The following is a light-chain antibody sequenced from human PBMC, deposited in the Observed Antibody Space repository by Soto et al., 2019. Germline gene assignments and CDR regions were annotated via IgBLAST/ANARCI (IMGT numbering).Light chain of an antibody. CDR3: QQCGSSPLT. CDR2: GAS. J-gene: IGKJ5*01. CDR1: QSVTSNF. V-gene: IGKV3-20*01. Sequence: EIVLTQSPGTLSLSPGERATLSCRSSQSVTSNFLAWFQQKPGQAPRLLIYGASYRATGIPDRFSGSGSGADFTLTISRLEPEDFAVYYCQQCGSSPLTFGQGTRLEIK.